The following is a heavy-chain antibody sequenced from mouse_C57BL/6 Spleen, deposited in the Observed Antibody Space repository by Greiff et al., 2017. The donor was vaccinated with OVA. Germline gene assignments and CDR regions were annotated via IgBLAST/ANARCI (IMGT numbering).Heavy chain of an antibody. CDR2: ISSGSSTI. J-gene: IGHJ4*01. V-gene: IGHV5-17*01. CDR3: ERAGGYYAMDY. CDR1: GFTFSDYG. D-gene: IGHD4-1*01. Sequence: EVMLVESGGGLVKPGGSLKLSCAASGFTFSDYGMHWVRQAPEKGLEWVAYISSGSSTIYYADTVKGRFTISRDNAKNTLFLQMTSLRSEDTTMYYCERAGGYYAMDYWGQGTSVTVSS.